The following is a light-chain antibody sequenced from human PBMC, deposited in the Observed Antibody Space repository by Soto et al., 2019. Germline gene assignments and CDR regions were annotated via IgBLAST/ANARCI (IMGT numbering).Light chain of an antibody. CDR2: EVS. CDR3: SSYTSSSTNYV. CDR1: SSDAGGYNY. V-gene: IGLV2-14*01. J-gene: IGLJ1*01. Sequence: QSRLAQPASISGSPGTSITISCSGTSSDAGGYNYVSLYQQDPGKAPKLIIYEVSNRPSGVSNRFSVSKSGNTASLTISGLQAEDEADYYCSSYTSSSTNYVFGTGTKVTVL.